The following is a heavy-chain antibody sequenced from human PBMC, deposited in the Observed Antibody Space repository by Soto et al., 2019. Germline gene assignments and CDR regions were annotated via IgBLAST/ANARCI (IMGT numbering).Heavy chain of an antibody. D-gene: IGHD1-1*01. CDR1: GGSISSSAYY. CDR3: ARQVEVTYFDY. V-gene: IGHV4-39*01. CDR2: ISYSGST. J-gene: IGHJ4*02. Sequence: QLHLQESGPGPLKPSETLSLTCTVSGGSISSSAYYWGWIRQPPGKRLEWIASISYSGSTYYNPSLKSRVTISVDTSKNQFSLKLRSMTAADTAVYYCARQVEVTYFDYWGQGTLVTVSS.